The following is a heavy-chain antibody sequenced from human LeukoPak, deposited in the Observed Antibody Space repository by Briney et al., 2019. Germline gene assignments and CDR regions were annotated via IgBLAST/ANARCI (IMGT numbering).Heavy chain of an antibody. CDR1: GFTVNSNY. V-gene: IGHV3-66*01. J-gene: IGHJ4*02. Sequence: GGSLRLSCAASGFTVNSNYMSWVRQAPGKGLEWVSGIYSGGSTNYVDSVKGRFTISRDKAKSTLYLQMNSLRAEGTAVYYCARDGDDYGDYEVYWGQGTLVTVSS. D-gene: IGHD4-17*01. CDR3: ARDGDDYGDYEVY. CDR2: IYSGGST.